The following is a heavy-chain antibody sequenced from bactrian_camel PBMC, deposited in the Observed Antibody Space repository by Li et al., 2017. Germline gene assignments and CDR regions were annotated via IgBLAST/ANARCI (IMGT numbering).Heavy chain of an antibody. CDR2: IYPGGST. V-gene: IGHV3S9*01. CDR1: GLTFSGFA. CDR3: AASDRGFGLREDWYAY. D-gene: IGHD1*01. J-gene: IGHJ4*01. Sequence: VQLVESGGGLVQPGGSLRLSCAASGLTFSGFAMYWVRQRPGKGLEWVSSIYPGGSTDYADSVKGRFTITQDQAKSTVWLQMNNLKVEDTAMYYCAASDRGFGLREDWYAYWGQGTQVTVS.